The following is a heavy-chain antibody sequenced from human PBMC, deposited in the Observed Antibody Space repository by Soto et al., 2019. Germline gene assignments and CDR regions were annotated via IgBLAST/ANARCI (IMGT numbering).Heavy chain of an antibody. D-gene: IGHD5-18*01. Sequence: EVQLVESGGGLVQPGGSLRLSCAASGFTFSTYWLSWVRQVPGKGLEWVANINLDGSEKNYVDSVKGRFTISRDNARNSLYLPMSSLRAEDTALYYCARDGSTSWYSYDYHGMDVWGQGTTVTVSS. V-gene: IGHV3-7*05. J-gene: IGHJ6*02. CDR1: GFTFSTYW. CDR3: ARDGSTSWYSYDYHGMDV. CDR2: INLDGSEK.